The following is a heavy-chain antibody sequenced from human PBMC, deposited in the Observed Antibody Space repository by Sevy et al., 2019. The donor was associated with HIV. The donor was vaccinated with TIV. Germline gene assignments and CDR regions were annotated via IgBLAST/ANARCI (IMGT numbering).Heavy chain of an antibody. CDR3: AKVLGVLFLSSAFDI. J-gene: IGHJ3*02. CDR2: ISGSGGST. V-gene: IGHV3-23*01. CDR1: GFTFSSYA. D-gene: IGHD3-16*01. Sequence: GGSLRLSCAASGFTFSSYAMSWVRQAPGKGLEWVSAISGSGGSTYYADSVKGRLTISRDNSKNTLYLQMNSLRAEDTAVYYCAKVLGVLFLSSAFDIWGQGTMVTVSS.